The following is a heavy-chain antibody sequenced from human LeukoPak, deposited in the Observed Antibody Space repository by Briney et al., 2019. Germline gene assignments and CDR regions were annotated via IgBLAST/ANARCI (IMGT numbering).Heavy chain of an antibody. CDR2: ISASYDDT. Sequence: GASVTVSCKTSGYTFTSYGISWVRQAPGQGLEWMGWISASYDDTRFAQRLQGRVSMTTDTSTNTAYMDLTSLTSDDTAVYYCARGPYCSGGSCYSQYFDYWGQGTLVTVSS. D-gene: IGHD2-15*01. CDR1: GYTFTSYG. J-gene: IGHJ4*02. CDR3: ARGPYCSGGSCYSQYFDY. V-gene: IGHV1-18*01.